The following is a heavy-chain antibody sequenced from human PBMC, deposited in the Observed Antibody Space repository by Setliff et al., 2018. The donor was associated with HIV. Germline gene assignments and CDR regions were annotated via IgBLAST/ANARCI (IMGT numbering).Heavy chain of an antibody. CDR2: IHDSGTT. CDR1: GGSVNVDY. CDR3: ARGGASSKYFDS. D-gene: IGHD2-15*01. J-gene: IGHJ4*02. Sequence: PSETLSLTCTVSGGSVNVDYWSWLRQPPGKALEWIAWIHDSGTTNYNPSLKSRVTISRDTSKNQFSLKLSSVTPADTAVYYCARGGASSKYFDSWGQGTLVTVSS. V-gene: IGHV4-59*02.